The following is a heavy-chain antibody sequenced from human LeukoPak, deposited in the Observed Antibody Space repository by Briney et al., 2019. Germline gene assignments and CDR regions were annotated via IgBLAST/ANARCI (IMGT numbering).Heavy chain of an antibody. J-gene: IGHJ4*02. CDR2: FYQNGST. D-gene: IGHD6-13*01. Sequence: NASETLSLTCIVSGVSIRSFYWSWIRQPPGKGLEWVGYFYQNGSTNYNPSLMRRGSMTVETAKNQDSLKTTSVTAADTAGYYCARSLSSSWYGGRLFDSWGQGTLVIVSS. V-gene: IGHV4-59*01. CDR1: GVSIRSFY. CDR3: ARSLSSSWYGGRLFDS.